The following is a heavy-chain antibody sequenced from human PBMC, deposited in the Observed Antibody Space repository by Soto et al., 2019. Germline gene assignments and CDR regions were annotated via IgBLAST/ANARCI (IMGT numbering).Heavy chain of an antibody. CDR1: GGTFSSYA. J-gene: IGHJ5*02. CDR3: ARDPSNDYGDYWWFDP. Sequence: QVQLVQSGAEVKKPGSSVKVSCKASGGTFSSYAISWVRQAPGQGLEWMGGIIPIFGTANYAQKFQGRVTITAXXXTXXAYMELSSLRAGDTAVYYCARDPSNDYGDYWWFDPWGQGTLVTVSS. V-gene: IGHV1-69*12. CDR2: IIPIFGTA. D-gene: IGHD4-17*01.